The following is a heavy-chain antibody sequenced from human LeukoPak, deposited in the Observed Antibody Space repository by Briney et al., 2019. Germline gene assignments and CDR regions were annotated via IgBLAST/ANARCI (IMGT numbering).Heavy chain of an antibody. D-gene: IGHD5-18*01. J-gene: IGHJ4*02. CDR2: ISSNGGST. CDR3: VKGSYGRGPYYFDY. Sequence: PGGSLRLSCSVSGFTFSSYAMHWVRQAPGKGLEYVSAISSNGGSTYYADSVKGRFTISRDNSKNTLYLQMSSLRAEDTAVYYCVKGSYGRGPYYFDYWGQGTLVTVSS. CDR1: GFTFSSYA. V-gene: IGHV3-64D*06.